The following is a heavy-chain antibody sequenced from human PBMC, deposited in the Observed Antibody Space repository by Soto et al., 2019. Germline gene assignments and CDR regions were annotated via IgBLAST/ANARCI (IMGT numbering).Heavy chain of an antibody. CDR2: IYPGDSDT. Sequence: PGESLKSSCKGSGYSFTSYWIGWVRQMPGKGLEWMGIIYPGDSDTRYSPSFQGQVTISADKSISTAYLQWSSLKASDTAMYYCARQYSYGLLLGYYFDYWGQGTLVTVSS. CDR1: GYSFTSYW. CDR3: ARQYSYGLLLGYYFDY. V-gene: IGHV5-51*01. J-gene: IGHJ4*02. D-gene: IGHD5-18*01.